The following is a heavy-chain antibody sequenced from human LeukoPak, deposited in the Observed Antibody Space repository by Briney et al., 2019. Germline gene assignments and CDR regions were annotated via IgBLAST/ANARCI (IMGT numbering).Heavy chain of an antibody. CDR2: ISGSGGST. CDR3: ARDVVVDYYYYYMDV. D-gene: IGHD2-2*01. Sequence: GGSLRLSCAASGFTFSSYAMSWVRQAPGKGLELVSAISGSGGSTYYADSVKGRFTISRDNSKNTLYLQMNSLRAEDTAVYYCARDVVVDYYYYYMDVWGKGTTVTVSS. CDR1: GFTFSSYA. J-gene: IGHJ6*03. V-gene: IGHV3-23*01.